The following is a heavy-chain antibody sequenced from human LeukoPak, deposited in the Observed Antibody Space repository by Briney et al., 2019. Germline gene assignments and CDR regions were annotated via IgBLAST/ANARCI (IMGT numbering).Heavy chain of an antibody. V-gene: IGHV3-15*01. D-gene: IGHD2-15*01. CDR1: GFSFSSAW. Sequence: PGGSLRLSCAASGFSFSSAWMTWVRQTPGKGLEWVGRITQKITGETTDYAAPVKGRFTISRDDSMNTLYLQMNSLKTEDTAVYYCATGFTAAAHDGYWGQGTLVTVSS. CDR2: ITQKITGETT. J-gene: IGHJ4*02. CDR3: ATGFTAAAHDGY.